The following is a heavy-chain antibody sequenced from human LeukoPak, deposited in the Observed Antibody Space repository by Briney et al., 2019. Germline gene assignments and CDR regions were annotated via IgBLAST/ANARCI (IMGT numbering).Heavy chain of an antibody. CDR3: ARAMTSHCFDY. CDR1: GGSFSSGFY. J-gene: IGHJ4*02. CDR2: IYYSGGT. Sequence: SQTLSLTCTVSGGSFSSGFYWSWIRQHPGKGLEWIGYIYYSGGTYYNPSLKSRVSILLDTSKKQFSLKLTSVTVADTAVYYCARAMTSHCFDYWGQGTLVTVSS. V-gene: IGHV4-31*03. D-gene: IGHD2-21*02.